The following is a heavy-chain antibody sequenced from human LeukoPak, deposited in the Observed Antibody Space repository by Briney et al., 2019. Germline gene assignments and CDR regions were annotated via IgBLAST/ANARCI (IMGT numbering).Heavy chain of an antibody. CDR3: ARESGSYLWRSWLNP. D-gene: IGHD3-16*01. V-gene: IGHV4-59*01. CDR2: IYNSGNT. J-gene: IGHJ5*02. Sequence: SETLSLTCTVSGGSINSYYWTWIRQPPGKGLEWIGNIYNSGNTSYNPSLKSRVTISVDTFKNQFSLKLNSVTAADTAVYYCARESGSYLWRSWLNPWGQGTLVTVSS. CDR1: GGSINSYY.